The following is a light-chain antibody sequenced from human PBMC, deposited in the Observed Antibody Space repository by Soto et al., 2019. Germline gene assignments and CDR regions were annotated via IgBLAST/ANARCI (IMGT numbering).Light chain of an antibody. CDR2: EVS. V-gene: IGLV2-14*01. Sequence: QSALTQPASVSGSPGQSITISCTGTSNDVGGYNYVSWYQQYPGKAPKLMIYEVSNRPSAVSNRFSGSKSGNTASLTISGLQAEDEADYYCSSYTLSSTLDFGGGTKVTVL. CDR1: SNDVGGYNY. CDR3: SSYTLSSTLD. J-gene: IGLJ2*01.